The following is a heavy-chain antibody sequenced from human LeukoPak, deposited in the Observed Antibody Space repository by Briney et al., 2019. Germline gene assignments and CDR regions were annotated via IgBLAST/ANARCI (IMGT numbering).Heavy chain of an antibody. J-gene: IGHJ4*02. CDR3: ARHPSSSWYVYFDY. D-gene: IGHD6-13*01. CDR2: INHSGST. V-gene: IGHV4-34*01. CDR1: GGSFSGYY. Sequence: SETLSLTCAVYGGSFSGYYWSWIRQPPGKGLEWIGEINHSGSTNYNPSLKSQVTISVDTSKNQFSLKLSSVTAADTAVYYCARHPSSSWYVYFDYWGQGTLVTVSS.